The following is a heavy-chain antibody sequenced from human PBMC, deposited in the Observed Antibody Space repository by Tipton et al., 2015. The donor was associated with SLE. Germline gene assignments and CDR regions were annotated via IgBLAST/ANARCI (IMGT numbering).Heavy chain of an antibody. CDR2: ISSSGSTI. J-gene: IGHJ6*02. CDR1: GFTFSGYE. V-gene: IGHV3-48*03. D-gene: IGHD1-20*01. Sequence: GSLRLSCAASGFTFSGYEMNWVRQAPGKGLEWVSYISSSGSTIYYADSVKGRFTISRDNAKNSLYLQMNSLRAEDTAVYYCARGGNPNWNYYYGMDVWGQGTTVTVSS. CDR3: ARGGNPNWNYYYGMDV.